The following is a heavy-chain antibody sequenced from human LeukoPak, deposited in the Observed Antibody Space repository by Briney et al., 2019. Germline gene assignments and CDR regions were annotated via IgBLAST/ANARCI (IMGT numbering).Heavy chain of an antibody. V-gene: IGHV1-69*02. J-gene: IGHJ5*02. Sequence: SVKVSCKASGGTFSSYTISWVRQAPGQGLEWMGRIVPILGIANYAQKFQGRVTITADKSTSTAYMELSSLRSEDTAVYYCAPQLNTGYSSSWQFDPWGQGTLVTVSS. D-gene: IGHD6-13*01. CDR2: IVPILGIA. CDR1: GGTFSSYT. CDR3: APQLNTGYSSSWQFDP.